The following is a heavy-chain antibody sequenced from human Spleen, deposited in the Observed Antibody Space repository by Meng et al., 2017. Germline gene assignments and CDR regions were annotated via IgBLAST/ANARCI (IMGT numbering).Heavy chain of an antibody. D-gene: IGHD3-10*01. CDR3: ARVGSNSYYYFFDY. CDR2: ISWNGGSI. Sequence: GGSLRLSCTASGFKFDGYGMSWVRQAPGKGLEWVYSISWNGGSIGYADSVKGRFTISRDNAKNSVYLQMNSLRAEDTALYYCARVGSNSYYYFFDYWGQGALVTVSS. CDR1: GFKFDGYG. J-gene: IGHJ4*02. V-gene: IGHV3-20*04.